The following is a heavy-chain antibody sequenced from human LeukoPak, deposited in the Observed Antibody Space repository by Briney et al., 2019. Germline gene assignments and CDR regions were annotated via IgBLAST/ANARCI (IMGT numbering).Heavy chain of an antibody. V-gene: IGHV1-2*04. Sequence: ASVKVSCKASGYTFTGYYMHWVRQAPGQGLEWMGWINPNSGGTNYAQKFQGWVTMTRDTSISTAYMELSRLRSDDTAVYYCARLVRSGNYPYYYYAMDVWGQGTTVTVSS. CDR1: GYTFTGYY. D-gene: IGHD1-26*01. J-gene: IGHJ6*02. CDR2: INPNSGGT. CDR3: ARLVRSGNYPYYYYAMDV.